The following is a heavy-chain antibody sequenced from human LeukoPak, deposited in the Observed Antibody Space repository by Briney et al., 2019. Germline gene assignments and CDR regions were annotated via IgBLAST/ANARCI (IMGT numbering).Heavy chain of an antibody. V-gene: IGHV3-23*01. D-gene: IGHD3-10*02. Sequence: PGGSLRLSCAASGFTFRNFGMTWVRQAPGKGLQWVSGITGSTTWTFYAASVKGRFTVSRDNSQNTLHLQMNSLRADDTAVYYCARELVSSGTGYFDLWGRGTLVTGSS. CDR3: ARELVSSGTGYFDL. CDR1: GFTFRNFG. J-gene: IGHJ2*01. CDR2: ITGSTTWT.